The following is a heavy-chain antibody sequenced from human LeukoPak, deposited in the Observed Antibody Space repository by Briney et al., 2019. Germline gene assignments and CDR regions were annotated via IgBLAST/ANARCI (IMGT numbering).Heavy chain of an antibody. J-gene: IGHJ6*03. CDR1: GFTFSSYA. CDR2: ISGNGGST. V-gene: IGHV3-64*01. CDR3: ARGYYYYYYMDV. Sequence: GGSLRLSCAASGFTFSSYAMHWVRQAPGKGLEYVSAISGNGGSTYYANSVKGRFTISRDNSKNTLYLQMGSLRAEDMAVYYCARGYYYYYYMDVWGKGTTVTVSS.